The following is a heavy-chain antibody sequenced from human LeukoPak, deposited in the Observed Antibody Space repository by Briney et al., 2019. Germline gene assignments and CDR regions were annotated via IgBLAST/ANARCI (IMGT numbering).Heavy chain of an antibody. Sequence: ASVKVSCKASGYTFTGYYMHWVRQAPGQGLEWMGWINPNSGGTNYAQKFQGRVTMTRDTSISTAYMELSRLRSDDTAVYYCARDASGSYYDFWSGYNNWFDPWGQGTLVTVSS. D-gene: IGHD3-3*01. V-gene: IGHV1-2*02. CDR2: INPNSGGT. CDR3: ARDASGSYYDFWSGYNNWFDP. J-gene: IGHJ5*02. CDR1: GYTFTGYY.